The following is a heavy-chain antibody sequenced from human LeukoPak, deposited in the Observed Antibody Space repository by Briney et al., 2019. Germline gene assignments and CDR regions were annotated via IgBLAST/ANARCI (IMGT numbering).Heavy chain of an antibody. J-gene: IGHJ4*02. CDR3: ARQGSRNSLSPVNY. CDR2: IYYSGSN. CDR1: AGSFSGYY. D-gene: IGHD3-10*01. V-gene: IGHV4-39*01. Sequence: SETLSLTCSVYAGSFSGYYWGWIRQPPGKGLEWIGTIYYSGSNYYNPSPKSRVTISVDTSKNQFSLNLRSVTAADTPVYYCARQGSRNSLSPVNYWGQGT.